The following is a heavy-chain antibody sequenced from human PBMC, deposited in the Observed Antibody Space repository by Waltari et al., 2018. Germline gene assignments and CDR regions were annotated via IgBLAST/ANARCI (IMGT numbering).Heavy chain of an antibody. CDR1: GCTSADYD. Sequence: EVQLVESGGALVQPGRSLRLSCATSGCTSADYDMHWVRQVPGKGLEWVAGRNWNSGKVDYAGSVKGRFTISRDNAKNLLFLQMNSLRPEDTALYYCTKDLTHTNYEGFANWGLGTLVTVSS. D-gene: IGHD3-16*01. CDR3: TKDLTHTNYEGFAN. V-gene: IGHV3-9*02. J-gene: IGHJ4*02. CDR2: RNWNSGKV.